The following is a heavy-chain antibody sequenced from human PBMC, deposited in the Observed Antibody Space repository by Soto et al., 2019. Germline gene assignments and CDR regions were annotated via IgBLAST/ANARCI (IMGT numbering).Heavy chain of an antibody. V-gene: IGHV4-39*01. Sequence: SETLSLTCTVSGGSISSSSYYWGWIRQPPGKGLEWIGSIYYSGSTYYNPSLKSRVTISVDTSKNQFSLKLSSVTAADTAVYYCVAAVADGELDYWGQGTLVTVSS. CDR3: VAAVADGELDY. J-gene: IGHJ4*02. CDR1: GGSISSSSYY. D-gene: IGHD2-15*01. CDR2: IYYSGST.